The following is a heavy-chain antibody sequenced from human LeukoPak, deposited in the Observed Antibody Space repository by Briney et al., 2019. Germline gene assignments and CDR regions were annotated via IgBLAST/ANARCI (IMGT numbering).Heavy chain of an antibody. V-gene: IGHV1-8*03. CDR2: MNPNTGTT. J-gene: IGHJ4*02. CDR1: GYTFNNYD. D-gene: IGHD3-16*01. Sequence: GASVKVSCKASGYTFNNYDVNWVRQAPGQGLEWMGWMNPNTGTTGYADQFQGRVTFSRDTSIRTAYMEVTSLRSDDTAVYYCARGRLSLITARANFFDYWGQGTRVTVSS. CDR3: ARGRLSLITARANFFDY.